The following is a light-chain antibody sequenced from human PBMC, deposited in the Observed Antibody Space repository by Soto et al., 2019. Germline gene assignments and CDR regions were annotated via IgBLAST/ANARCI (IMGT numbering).Light chain of an antibody. Sequence: DIQMTQSPSSLSASVGDRVTITCRASQSISSYLNWYQQKPGKAPKLLIYAASSLQSGVPSRFSGSGSGTDFTLTISSLQPEDFATYYCQQSYSTGITVGQGPRLEIK. CDR3: QQSYSTGIT. V-gene: IGKV1-39*01. CDR1: QSISSY. J-gene: IGKJ5*01. CDR2: AAS.